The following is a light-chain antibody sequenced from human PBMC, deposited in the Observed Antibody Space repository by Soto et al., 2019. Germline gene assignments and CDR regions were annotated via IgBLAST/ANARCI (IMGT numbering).Light chain of an antibody. CDR1: SGSIASNY. CDR2: EDN. J-gene: IGLJ2*01. CDR3: QSYHSGNVV. V-gene: IGLV6-57*04. Sequence: NFRLTQPHSVSESPGKTVTISCTRSSGSIASNYVQWYQQRPGSAHTPVIYEDNERPSGVPDRFSGSIDSSSNSASLTISGLKTDDEADYYCQSYHSGNVVFGGGTKLTVL.